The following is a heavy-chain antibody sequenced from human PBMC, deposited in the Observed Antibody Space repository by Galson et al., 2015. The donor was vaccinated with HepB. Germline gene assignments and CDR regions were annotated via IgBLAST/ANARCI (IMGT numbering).Heavy chain of an antibody. CDR1: GFGFSGYW. CDR2: IKHDGSEK. J-gene: IGHJ4*02. Sequence: SLRLSCAVSGFGFSGYWMTWVRQAPGKGLEWVANIKHDGSEKYYLGSVKGRFTISRDNAKKSLYLQMNSLRAEDTAVYYCAREPRDILTGHYSPSVVYFFDYWGQGTLVTVSS. CDR3: AREPRDILTGHYSPSVVYFFDY. D-gene: IGHD3-9*01. V-gene: IGHV3-7*01.